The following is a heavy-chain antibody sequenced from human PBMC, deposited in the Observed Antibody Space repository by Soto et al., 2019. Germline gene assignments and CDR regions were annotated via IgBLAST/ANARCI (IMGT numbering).Heavy chain of an antibody. CDR3: ARSIRGIAAAGTHDNWFDP. D-gene: IGHD6-13*01. V-gene: IGHV4-31*03. CDR1: GGSISSGGYY. J-gene: IGHJ5*02. Sequence: PSETLSLTCTVSGGSISSGGYYWSWIRQHPGKSLEWIGYIYYSGSTYYNPSLKSRVTISVDTSKNQFSLKLSSVTAADTAVYYCARSIRGIAAAGTHDNWFDPWGQGTLVTVSS. CDR2: IYYSGST.